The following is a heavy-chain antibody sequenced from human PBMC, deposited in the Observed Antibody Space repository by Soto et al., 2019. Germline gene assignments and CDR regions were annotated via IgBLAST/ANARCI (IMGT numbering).Heavy chain of an antibody. CDR3: ARSGAWYSSIWDGAFDI. J-gene: IGHJ3*02. Sequence: QVQLVQSGAEVKKPGSSVKVSCKASGGTCSSYAISWVRQAPGQGLEWMGGIIPIFGTANYAQKFQGRVTITADESTSTAYMELSSLRSEDTAVYYCARSGAWYSSIWDGAFDIWGQGTMVTVSS. CDR1: GGTCSSYA. D-gene: IGHD6-13*01. V-gene: IGHV1-69*01. CDR2: IIPIFGTA.